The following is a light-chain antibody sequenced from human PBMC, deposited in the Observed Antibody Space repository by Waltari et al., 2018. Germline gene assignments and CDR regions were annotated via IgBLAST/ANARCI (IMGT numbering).Light chain of an antibody. CDR2: DAS. V-gene: IGKV3-11*01. J-gene: IGKJ1*01. CDR3: QQRINWPRT. CDR1: QSIGSS. Sequence: ETVLTQSPGTLALSPGERATLSCRASQSIGSSLAWYQHIPGQAPRLLFYDASNRATGIPARFSGSGSGTDFTLTISSLEPEDFEVYYCQQRINWPRTFGQGTKVEIK.